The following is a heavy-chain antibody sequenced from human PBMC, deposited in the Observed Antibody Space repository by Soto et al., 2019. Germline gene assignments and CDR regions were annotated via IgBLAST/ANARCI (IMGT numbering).Heavy chain of an antibody. J-gene: IGHJ6*02. Sequence: ASVKVSCKASGYTFTGYYMHWVRQAPGQGLEWMGWINPNSGGTNYAQKFQGWVTMTRDTSISTAYMELSRLRSDDTAVYYCARGGSAAAGFYYYYYYGMDVWGQGTTVTVSS. CDR2: INPNSGGT. CDR1: GYTFTGYY. D-gene: IGHD6-13*01. CDR3: ARGGSAAAGFYYYYYYGMDV. V-gene: IGHV1-2*04.